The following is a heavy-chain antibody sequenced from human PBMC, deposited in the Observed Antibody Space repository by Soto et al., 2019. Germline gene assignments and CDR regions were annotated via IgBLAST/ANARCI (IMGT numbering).Heavy chain of an antibody. CDR2: IYTSGST. J-gene: IGHJ3*02. CDR3: ARDSSADYYSDGFDI. D-gene: IGHD3-22*01. CDR1: GGSMKDYY. V-gene: IGHV4-4*07. Sequence: QVRLQESGPGLVKPSETLSLTCSVSGGSMKDYYWSWIRQSAGKGLEWIGRIYTSGSTNYKPSLKSRATMSVDTSKNQLSLKLSSVTAADTAVYYCARDSSADYYSDGFDIWGQGTVVTVSS.